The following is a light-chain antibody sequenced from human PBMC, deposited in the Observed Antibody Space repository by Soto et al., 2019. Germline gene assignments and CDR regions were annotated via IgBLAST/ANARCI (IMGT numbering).Light chain of an antibody. CDR3: QQRSNWPIT. Sequence: EIVLTQSKDTLSLSPGERSTLSCRASQSVSRYLAWYQQKPGQAPRLLIYDASNRATGIPARFSGSGSGTDLTLTISSLEPEDFAVYYCQQRSNWPITFGQGTRLEN. J-gene: IGKJ5*01. CDR2: DAS. V-gene: IGKV3-11*01. CDR1: QSVSRY.